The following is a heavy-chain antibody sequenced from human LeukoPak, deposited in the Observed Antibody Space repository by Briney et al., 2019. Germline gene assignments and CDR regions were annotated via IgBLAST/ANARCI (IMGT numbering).Heavy chain of an antibody. CDR3: AKDFGRAVAGDPYYYYGMDV. CDR2: IPYDGSNK. Sequence: GRSLRPPCAPPGLTFRSYGLPSVRPAPGKGLQRVAVIPYDGSNKYYADSVKGRFTISRDDSKNTLYLQMNSLRAEDTAVYYCAKDFGRAVAGDPYYYYGMDVWGQGTTVTVSS. CDR1: GLTFRSYG. J-gene: IGHJ6*02. V-gene: IGHV3-30*18. D-gene: IGHD6-19*01.